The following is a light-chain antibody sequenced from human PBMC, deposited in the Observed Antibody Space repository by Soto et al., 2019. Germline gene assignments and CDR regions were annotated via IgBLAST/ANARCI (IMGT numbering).Light chain of an antibody. CDR2: GAS. CDR1: QVIRND. V-gene: IGKV1-6*01. CDR3: LHDHNYPWT. Sequence: AIQMTQSPSSLSASVGDRVTSTCRASQVIRNDLGWYQQKPGKAPKLLIYGASNLQSGVPSRFSGSGSGTDFTLTITSLQPEDFATYYCLHDHNYPWTFGQGTKVDIK. J-gene: IGKJ1*01.